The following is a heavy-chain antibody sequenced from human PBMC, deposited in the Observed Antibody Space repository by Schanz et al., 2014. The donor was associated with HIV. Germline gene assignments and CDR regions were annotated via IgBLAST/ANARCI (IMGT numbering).Heavy chain of an antibody. CDR3: AKDRAPGIEVAGTFDN. D-gene: IGHD6-19*01. J-gene: IGHJ4*02. V-gene: IGHV3-30-3*02. Sequence: QVQLVESGGGVVQPGRSLRLSCAASGFTFSSYGIHWVRQAPGKGLEWVAMISYDGSDKYYADSVKGRFTISRDNSKSTLYLQMSSLRPEDTAVYYCAKDRAPGIEVAGTFDNWGQGILVTVSS. CDR1: GFTFSSYG. CDR2: ISYDGSDK.